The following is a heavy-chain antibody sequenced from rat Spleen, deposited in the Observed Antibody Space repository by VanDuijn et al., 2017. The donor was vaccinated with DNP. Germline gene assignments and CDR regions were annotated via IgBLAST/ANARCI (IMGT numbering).Heavy chain of an antibody. CDR2: ISYEGSST. D-gene: IGHD1-4*01. J-gene: IGHJ1*01. Sequence: EVQLVESGGGLVQPGRSKKLSCTASGFTFSDSYMAWVRQAPTTGLEWVASISYEGSSTYYGDSVKGRFTISRDNAKSTLYLQMNSLRSEDTATYYCARGGYNYYWYFDFWGPGTMVTVSS. V-gene: IGHV5-22*01. CDR3: ARGGYNYYWYFDF. CDR1: GFTFSDSY.